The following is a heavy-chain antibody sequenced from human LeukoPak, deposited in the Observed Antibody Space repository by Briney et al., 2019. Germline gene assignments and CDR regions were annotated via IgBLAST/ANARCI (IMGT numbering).Heavy chain of an antibody. Sequence: GGSLRLSCAASGFTFSSYSMNWVRQAPGKGLEWVSYISSSSTTIYYADSVKGRFTISRDNAKNSLYLQMNSLRDEDTAVYYCAREPVLLWFGELLPYFDYWGQGTLVTVSS. CDR2: ISSSSTTI. CDR1: GFTFSSYS. D-gene: IGHD3-10*01. CDR3: AREPVLLWFGELLPYFDY. J-gene: IGHJ4*02. V-gene: IGHV3-48*02.